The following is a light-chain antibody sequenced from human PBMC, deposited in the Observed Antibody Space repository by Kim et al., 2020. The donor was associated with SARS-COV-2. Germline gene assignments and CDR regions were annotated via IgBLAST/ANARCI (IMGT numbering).Light chain of an antibody. Sequence: IVMTQSPATLSVSPGERVTLSCRASQSVRNNLAWYQQRPGQAPRLLIYGASTRATDVSDRFSGSGSGTEFTLTIRSLHSEDLAVYYCQQYNDWPLLTFGGGTKLEI. CDR1: QSVRNN. V-gene: IGKV3-15*01. J-gene: IGKJ4*01. CDR2: GAS. CDR3: QQYNDWPLLT.